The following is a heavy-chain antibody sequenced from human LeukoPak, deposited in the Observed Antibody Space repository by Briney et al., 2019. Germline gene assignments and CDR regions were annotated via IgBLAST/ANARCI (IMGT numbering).Heavy chain of an antibody. D-gene: IGHD6-13*01. V-gene: IGHV4-39*07. J-gene: IGHJ6*03. CDR3: ARDGSSSWYYMDV. CDR2: ISYSGST. Sequence: SETLSLTCTVSGGSISSSSHYWGWIRQPPGKGLEWIGSISYSGSTYYNPSLESRVTISVDTSKNQFSLKLSSVTAADTAVYYCARDGSSSWYYMDVWGKGTTVTVSS. CDR1: GGSISSSSHY.